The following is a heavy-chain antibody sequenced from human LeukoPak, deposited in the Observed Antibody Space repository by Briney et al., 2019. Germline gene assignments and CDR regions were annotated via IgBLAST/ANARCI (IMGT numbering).Heavy chain of an antibody. J-gene: IGHJ4*02. D-gene: IGHD3-22*01. CDR2: INSDGSST. CDR1: GFTFSSYW. CDR3: ARREFYDSSGYPFDY. Sequence: GGSLRLSCAASGFTFSSYWMHWVRQARGKVLVWVSCINSDGSSTSYADSVKGRFTISRDNAKNTLYLQMNSLRAEDTAVYYCARREFYDSSGYPFDYWGQGTLVTVSS. V-gene: IGHV3-74*01.